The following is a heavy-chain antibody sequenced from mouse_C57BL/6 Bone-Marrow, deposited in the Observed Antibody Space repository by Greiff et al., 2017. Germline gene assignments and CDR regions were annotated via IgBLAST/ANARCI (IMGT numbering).Heavy chain of an antibody. CDR3: ARRKGDPFAY. J-gene: IGHJ3*01. Sequence: EVQLQQSGPVLVKPGASVKMSCKASGYTFTDYYMNWVKQSHGKSLEWIGVINPYNGGTSYNQKFKGKATLTVDKSSSTAYMELNSLTSEDSAVYYCARRKGDPFAYWGQGALVTVSA. CDR1: GYTFTDYY. V-gene: IGHV1-19*01. CDR2: INPYNGGT.